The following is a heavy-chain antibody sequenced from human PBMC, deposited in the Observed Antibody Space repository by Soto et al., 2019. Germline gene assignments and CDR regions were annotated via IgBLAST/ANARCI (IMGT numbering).Heavy chain of an antibody. J-gene: IGHJ4*02. Sequence: SETLSLTCTVSSGSISSNNWWSWVRQPPGKGLEWIGEIYHSGSTNYNPSLKGRVTISIDKSRNHFSLKIDSVTAADTAVYYCAGWDSWGQGTLVTVSS. CDR2: IYHSGST. V-gene: IGHV4-4*02. CDR3: AGWDS. CDR1: SGSISSNNW.